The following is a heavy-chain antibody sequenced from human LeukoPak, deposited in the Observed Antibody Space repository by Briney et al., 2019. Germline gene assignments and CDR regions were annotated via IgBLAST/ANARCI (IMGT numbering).Heavy chain of an antibody. Sequence: PSETLSLTCAVYGGSFSGYYWSWIRQPPGKELEWIGEINHSGSTNYNPSLKSRVTISVDTSKNQFSLKLSSVTAADTAVYYCARTRSFDYWGQGTLVTVSS. J-gene: IGHJ4*02. CDR2: INHSGST. V-gene: IGHV4-34*01. CDR1: GGSFSGYY. D-gene: IGHD2-2*01. CDR3: ARTRSFDY.